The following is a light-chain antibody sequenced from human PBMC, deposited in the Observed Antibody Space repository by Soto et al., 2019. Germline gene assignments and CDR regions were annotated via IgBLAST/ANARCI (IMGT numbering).Light chain of an antibody. CDR2: AAS. V-gene: IGKV3-20*01. J-gene: IGKJ1*01. CDR1: QSVSSSY. Sequence: EIVLTQSPGTLSLSPGERAPLSCRASQSVSSSYLAWYQQKPGQAPRLLIYAASSRATGIPDRFSGSGSGTDFTFTISRLEPEDFAVYYCQQYGSSPGTFGQGTKVEIK. CDR3: QQYGSSPGT.